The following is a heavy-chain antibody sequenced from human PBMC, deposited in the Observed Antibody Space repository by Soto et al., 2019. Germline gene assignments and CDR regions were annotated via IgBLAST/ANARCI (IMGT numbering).Heavy chain of an antibody. Sequence: ASVKVSCKTSGYTFTRYDVNWVRQATGQGLEWMGWMNPNSGNTGYAQKFQGRVTMTRNTSISTAYMELSSLRSEDTAVYYCARESSYYGTLDPWGQGTLVTVSS. CDR3: ARESSYYGTLDP. CDR1: GYTFTRYD. V-gene: IGHV1-8*01. D-gene: IGHD3-10*01. J-gene: IGHJ5*02. CDR2: MNPNSGNT.